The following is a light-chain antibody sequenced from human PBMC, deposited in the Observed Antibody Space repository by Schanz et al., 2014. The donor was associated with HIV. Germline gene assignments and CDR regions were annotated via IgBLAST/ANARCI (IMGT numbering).Light chain of an antibody. CDR2: DNT. CDR1: SSNIGADYD. J-gene: IGLJ1*01. Sequence: QSLLAQPPSVSGAPGQRVTISCTGSSSNIGADYDVHWYQLLPGTAPKLLIFDNTNRPSGVPARFSGSKSGSSASLDISGLQAEDEADYYCQSYDSSLSGPYVFGTGTKLTVL. V-gene: IGLV1-40*01. CDR3: QSYDSSLSGPYV.